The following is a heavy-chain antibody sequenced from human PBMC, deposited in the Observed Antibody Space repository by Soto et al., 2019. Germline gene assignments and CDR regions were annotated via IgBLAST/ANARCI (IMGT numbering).Heavy chain of an antibody. CDR2: ISSSSSTI. D-gene: IGHD3-3*01. CDR1: GFTFSSYS. V-gene: IGHV3-48*02. J-gene: IGHJ4*02. Sequence: PXESLRLSCAASGFTFSSYSMNWVRQAPGKGLEWVSYISSSSSTIYYADSVKGRFTISRDNAKNSLYLQMNSLRDEDTAVYYCARDASYYDFWSGYYKPQTAFDYWGQGTLVTVSS. CDR3: ARDASYYDFWSGYYKPQTAFDY.